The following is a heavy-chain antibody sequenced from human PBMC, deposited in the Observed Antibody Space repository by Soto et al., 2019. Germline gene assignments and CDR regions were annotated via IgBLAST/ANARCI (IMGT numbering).Heavy chain of an antibody. Sequence: GASVKVSCKASGGTFSSYAISWVRQAPGQGLEWMGGIIPIFGTANYAQKFQGRVTITADESTSTAYMELSSLRSEDTAVYYCARAVPALAGTRGLGYYYYGMDVWGQGTTVTVSS. CDR3: ARAVPALAGTRGLGYYYYGMDV. CDR1: GGTFSSYA. D-gene: IGHD6-19*01. V-gene: IGHV1-69*13. J-gene: IGHJ6*02. CDR2: IIPIFGTA.